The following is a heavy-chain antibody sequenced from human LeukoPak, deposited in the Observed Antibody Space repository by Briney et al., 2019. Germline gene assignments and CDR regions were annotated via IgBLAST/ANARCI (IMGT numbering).Heavy chain of an antibody. CDR3: AYSSGKEGKFDY. CDR1: GYTFTGYG. D-gene: IGHD6-19*01. V-gene: IGHV1-18*01. J-gene: IGHJ4*02. CDR2: ISAYNGNT. Sequence: ASVKVSCKASGYTFTGYGISWVGQAPGQGLEWMGWISAYNGNTDYAQKLQGRVTMTTDTSTSTAYMELRSLRSDDTAVYYCAYSSGKEGKFDYWGQGTLVTVSS.